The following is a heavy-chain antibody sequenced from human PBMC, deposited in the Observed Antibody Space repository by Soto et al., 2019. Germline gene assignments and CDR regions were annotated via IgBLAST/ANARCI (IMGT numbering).Heavy chain of an antibody. Sequence: PGGSLRLSCVASGFRFASYGFHWVRQAPGKGLEWVAVIINDGSEKNHADSVKDRFTISRDNSKNTLYLQMDSLRAGDTALYYCARDDIGAPNAFDMWGQVTMVTVSS. CDR1: GFRFASYG. CDR3: ARDDIGAPNAFDM. CDR2: IINDGSEK. J-gene: IGHJ3*02. V-gene: IGHV3-33*05. D-gene: IGHD2-15*01.